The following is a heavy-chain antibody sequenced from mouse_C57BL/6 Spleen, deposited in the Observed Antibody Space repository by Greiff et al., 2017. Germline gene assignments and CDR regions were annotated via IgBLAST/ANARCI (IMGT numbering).Heavy chain of an antibody. CDR2: INPSTGGT. CDR1: GYSFTGYY. J-gene: IGHJ2*01. D-gene: IGHD2-3*01. V-gene: IGHV1-42*01. CDR3: ARDGYYDDY. Sequence: VQLQQSGPELVKPGASVKISCKASGYSFTGYYMNWVKQSPEKSLEWIGEINPSTGGTTYNQKFKAKATLTVDKSSSTAYMQLKSLTSEDSAVYYCARDGYYDDYWGQGTTLTVSS.